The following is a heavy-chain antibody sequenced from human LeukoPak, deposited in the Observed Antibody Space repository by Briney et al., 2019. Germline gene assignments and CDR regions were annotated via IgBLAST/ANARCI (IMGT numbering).Heavy chain of an antibody. V-gene: IGHV3-30*03. J-gene: IGHJ5*02. CDR1: GFSFSSYG. CDR3: AGIGYCSTTSCYENWFDP. D-gene: IGHD2-2*01. CDR2: ISYDGTKN. Sequence: GGSLRLSCAASGFSFSSYGMHWVRQAPGKGLEWVATISYDGTKNNFADSVKGRFTISRDNSKNTLYLQMNSLRAEDTAVYYCAGIGYCSTTSCYENWFDPWGQGTLVTVSS.